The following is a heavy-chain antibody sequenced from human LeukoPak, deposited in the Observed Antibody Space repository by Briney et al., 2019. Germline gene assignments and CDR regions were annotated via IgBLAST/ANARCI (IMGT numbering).Heavy chain of an antibody. CDR1: GYTFTSYD. CDR3: ATGVVPAASHYYYYMDV. V-gene: IGHV1-8*01. CDR2: MNPNSGNT. Sequence: VASVKVSCKASGYTFTSYDINWVRRATGQGLEWMGWMNPNSGNTGYAQKFQGRVTMTEDTSTDTAYMELSSLRSEDTAVYYCATGVVPAASHYYYYMDVWGKGTTVTVSS. J-gene: IGHJ6*03. D-gene: IGHD2-2*01.